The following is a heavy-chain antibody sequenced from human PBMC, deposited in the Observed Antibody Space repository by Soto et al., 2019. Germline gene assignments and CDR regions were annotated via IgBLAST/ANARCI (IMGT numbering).Heavy chain of an antibody. J-gene: IGHJ4*02. CDR2: IYYSGRT. CDR3: ARGHLGITTTGTWYDFDY. D-gene: IGHD2-15*01. CDR1: GDSISSYY. Sequence: QVQLQESGPRLVKPSETLSLTCTVSGDSISSYYWTWIRQPPGKGLEYIGYIYYSGRTYYNPSLKSRVTISVDTSNIQFSLKLSSVTAADTAVYYCARGHLGITTTGTWYDFDYWGQGTLVTVSS. V-gene: IGHV4-59*01.